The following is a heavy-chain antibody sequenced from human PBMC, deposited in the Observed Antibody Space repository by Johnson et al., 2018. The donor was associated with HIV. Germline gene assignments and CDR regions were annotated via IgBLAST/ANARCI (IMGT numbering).Heavy chain of an antibody. J-gene: IGHJ3*02. CDR2: VNPKGGNT. CDR1: QFTFSFHY. V-gene: IGHV3-25*05. Sequence: VQLVESGGGLAKPAWSPRLSCAASQFTFSFHYMNCVRQAPGNGLELVGQVNPKGGNTYLIDSGKDRFNASIGNAKNTLHLQMNSLKTEDTAVYYCARVLGDYAYHIWGQGTMVTVSS. D-gene: IGHD4-17*01. CDR3: ARVLGDYAYHI.